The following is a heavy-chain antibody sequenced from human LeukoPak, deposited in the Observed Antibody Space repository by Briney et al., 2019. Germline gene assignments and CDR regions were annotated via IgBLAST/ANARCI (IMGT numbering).Heavy chain of an antibody. V-gene: IGHV1-24*01. Sequence: ASVTVSCKVSGYTLTELSMHWVRQAPGKGLEWMGGFDPEDGETIYAQKFQGRVTMTEDTSTDTAYMELSSLRSEDTAVYYCATGLAVASSGDYWGQGTLVTVSS. J-gene: IGHJ4*02. CDR1: GYTLTELS. CDR3: ATGLAVASSGDY. CDR2: FDPEDGET. D-gene: IGHD6-19*01.